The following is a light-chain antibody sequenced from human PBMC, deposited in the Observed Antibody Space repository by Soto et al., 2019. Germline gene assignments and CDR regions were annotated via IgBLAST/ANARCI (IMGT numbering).Light chain of an antibody. CDR1: QSVSSN. CDR2: DAS. V-gene: IGKV3-15*01. J-gene: IGKJ4*01. CDR3: QQYNDWLS. Sequence: EIVMTQSPATLSVSPGERATLSCRASQSVSSNLAWYHQKPGHPPRLLIYDASTRATGLPARFSGSGSGTEFTLTISSLQSEDFRVYFCQQYNDWLSFGGGTKVEIK.